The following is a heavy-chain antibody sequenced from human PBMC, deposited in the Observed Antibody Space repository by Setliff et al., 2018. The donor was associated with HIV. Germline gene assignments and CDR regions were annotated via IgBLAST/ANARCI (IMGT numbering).Heavy chain of an antibody. CDR2: IIPMFGTS. CDR1: GGTFSSYA. J-gene: IGHJ3*02. Sequence: SVKVSCKASGGTFSSYAINWVRQAPGQGLEWMGGIIPMFGTSNFAQKFQGRVTITTDESASTAYMELNSLRSEDTAVYYCARGHSHGYGYSGSYGPFDIWGQGTMVTVSS. V-gene: IGHV1-69*05. D-gene: IGHD1-26*01. CDR3: ARGHSHGYGYSGSYGPFDI.